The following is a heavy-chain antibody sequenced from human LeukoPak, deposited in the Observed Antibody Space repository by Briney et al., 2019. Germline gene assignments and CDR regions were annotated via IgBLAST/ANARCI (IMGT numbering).Heavy chain of an antibody. J-gene: IGHJ4*02. D-gene: IGHD2-8*01. Sequence: SCKASGGTFIGYAMHWVRQAPGKGLEWVAVISYDGSNKYYTDSVKGRFTISRDNSKNTLYLQMNSLRAEDTAVYYCASGGVVLMVYATFDYWGQGTLVTVSS. V-gene: IGHV3-30-3*01. CDR1: GGTFIGYA. CDR3: ASGGVVLMVYATFDY. CDR2: ISYDGSNK.